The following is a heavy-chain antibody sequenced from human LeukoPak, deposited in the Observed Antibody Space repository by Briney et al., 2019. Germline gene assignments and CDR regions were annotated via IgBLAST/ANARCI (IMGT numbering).Heavy chain of an antibody. V-gene: IGHV4-59*01. CDR3: ARDHGTSSPFDY. CDR2: IYYSGST. CDR1: GGSISSYY. J-gene: IGHJ4*02. Sequence: SETLSLTCTVSGGSISSYYWSWIRQPPGKGLEWIGYIYYSGSTNYNPSLKSRVTISVDTSKNQFSLKLSFVTAADTAVYYCARDHGTSSPFDYWGQGTLVTVSS. D-gene: IGHD2-2*01.